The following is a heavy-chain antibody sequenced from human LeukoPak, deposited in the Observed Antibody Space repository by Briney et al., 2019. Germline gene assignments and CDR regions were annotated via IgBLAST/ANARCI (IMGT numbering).Heavy chain of an antibody. D-gene: IGHD3-9*01. CDR3: VRETGSYDY. J-gene: IGHJ4*02. CDR2: IRRSGGET. CDR1: VFTFRIYS. Sequence: VGCPRLSPAPSVFTFRIYSMSSGSPSPEGGLEWVSTIRRSGGETNYAASVKGRFTISRDNSKHTLYLQMNSLRAEDTAVYYCVRETGSYDYWGQGTLVTVSS. V-gene: IGHV3-23*01.